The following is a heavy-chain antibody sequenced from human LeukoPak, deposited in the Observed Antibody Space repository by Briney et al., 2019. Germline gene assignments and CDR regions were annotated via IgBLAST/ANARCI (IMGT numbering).Heavy chain of an antibody. J-gene: IGHJ5*02. D-gene: IGHD1-1*01. CDR1: GGSISGSAYY. Sequence: RTSETLSLTCTVSGGSISGSAYYWGWIRQPPGKGLEWIGNIYYSGSTYYSPSLKSRITISLDTSKNQFSLKLTSVTAADTAVYYCATNEGPWGQGTLVTVSS. CDR2: IYYSGST. CDR3: ATNEGP. V-gene: IGHV4-39*01.